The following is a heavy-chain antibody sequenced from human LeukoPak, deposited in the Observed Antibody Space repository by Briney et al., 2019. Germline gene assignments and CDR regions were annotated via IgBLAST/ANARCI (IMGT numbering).Heavy chain of an antibody. CDR2: INAGNGDT. D-gene: IGHD3-3*01. V-gene: IGHV1-3*01. CDR3: AREPSGYYIPYAFDI. CDR1: GYTFTNYA. J-gene: IGHJ3*02. Sequence: GASVKDSCKASGYTFTNYAMHWVRQAPGQRLEWMGWINAGNGDTKYSQKFQGRVTITRDTSASTAYMELSSLRSDDTAVYYCAREPSGYYIPYAFDIWGQGTMVTVSS.